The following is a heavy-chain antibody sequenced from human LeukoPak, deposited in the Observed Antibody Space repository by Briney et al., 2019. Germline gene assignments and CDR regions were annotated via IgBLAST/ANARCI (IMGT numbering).Heavy chain of an antibody. Sequence: NPSETLSRTCTVSGGSISSGSYYWGWIRQPPGEGLEWIGSMYYSGSTYYSPSLQSRATISIDTSKNQFSLKLISVTAADTAVYYCASDYLRRNYPDYFDCWGQGTLVTISS. V-gene: IGHV4-39*07. D-gene: IGHD1-7*01. CDR1: GGSISSGSYY. J-gene: IGHJ4*02. CDR3: ASDYLRRNYPDYFDC. CDR2: MYYSGST.